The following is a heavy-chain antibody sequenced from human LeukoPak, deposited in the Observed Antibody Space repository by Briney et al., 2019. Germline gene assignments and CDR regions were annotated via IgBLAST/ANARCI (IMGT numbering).Heavy chain of an antibody. V-gene: IGHV3-23*01. D-gene: IGHD3-3*01. J-gene: IGHJ4*02. CDR3: AKPITIFGVVKGFEY. Sequence: GGSLRLSCAASGFTFSSYAMSWVRQAPGKGLEWVSTISDSGGSTYYADSVKGRFTISRDNSKNTLYLQMNSLRAEDTAVHYCAKPITIFGVVKGFEYWGQGTLVPVSS. CDR2: ISDSGGST. CDR1: GFTFSSYA.